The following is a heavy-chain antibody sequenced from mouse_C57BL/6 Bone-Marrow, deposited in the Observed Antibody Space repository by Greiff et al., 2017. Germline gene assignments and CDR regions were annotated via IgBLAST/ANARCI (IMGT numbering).Heavy chain of an antibody. D-gene: IGHD1-1*01. J-gene: IGHJ2*01. CDR3: TRGNYGSSYYFDY. V-gene: IGHV5-9-1*02. CDR2: ISSGGDYI. CDR1: GFTFSSYA. Sequence: EVKLVESGEGLVKPGGSLKLSCAASGFTFSSYAMSWVRQTPEKRLEWVAYISSGGDYIYYADTVKGRFTISRDNARNTLYLQMSSLKSEDTAMYYCTRGNYGSSYYFDYWGQGTTLTVSS.